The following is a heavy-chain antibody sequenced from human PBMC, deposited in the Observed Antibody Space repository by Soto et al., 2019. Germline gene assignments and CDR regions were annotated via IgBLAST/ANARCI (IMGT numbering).Heavy chain of an antibody. J-gene: IGHJ5*02. Sequence: SETLSLTCAVYGGSLSGYYWSWIRQPPGKGLEWIGEINHSGSTNYNPSLKSRVTRSVDTSKNQFSRKLSSVTAADTAVYYCARGRITIFGVVIMRTNWFDPWGQGTLVTVSS. CDR2: INHSGST. D-gene: IGHD3-3*01. V-gene: IGHV4-34*01. CDR1: GGSLSGYY. CDR3: ARGRITIFGVVIMRTNWFDP.